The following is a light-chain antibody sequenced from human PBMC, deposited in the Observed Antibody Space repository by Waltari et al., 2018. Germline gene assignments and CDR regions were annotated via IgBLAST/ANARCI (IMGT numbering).Light chain of an antibody. CDR2: HAS. CDR1: ESVASS. CDR3: QQYNNWPPAT. J-gene: IGKJ1*01. Sequence: EIVLTQSPATLSLSPGERATLSCMTSESVASSLAWYQQRPGQAPRLLIFHASTRATGIPAKFSGSGSGTEFTLTIICLQSEDFAVYYCQQYNNWPPATFGQGTKVEIK. V-gene: IGKV3-15*01.